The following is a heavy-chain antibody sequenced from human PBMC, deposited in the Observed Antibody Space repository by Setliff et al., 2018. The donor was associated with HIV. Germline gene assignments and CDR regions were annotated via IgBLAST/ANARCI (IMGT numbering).Heavy chain of an antibody. CDR1: GGTFSSYA. CDR3: ASWPDFWSGYPNYYYHQYMDV. J-gene: IGHJ6*03. V-gene: IGHV1-69*13. Sequence: ASVKVSCKASGGTFSSYAINWVRQAPGQGLECMGGIIPIFGTANYAQKFQGRVTITADESTSTVYMELSSLRSEDTAVYYCASWPDFWSGYPNYYYHQYMDVWGKGTTVTVSS. CDR2: IIPIFGTA. D-gene: IGHD3-3*01.